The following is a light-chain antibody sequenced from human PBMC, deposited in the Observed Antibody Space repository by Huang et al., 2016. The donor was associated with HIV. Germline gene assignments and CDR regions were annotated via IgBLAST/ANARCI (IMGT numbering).Light chain of an antibody. Sequence: DIQMTQSPSSVSASVGARVIITCRASHTINNWLAWYQQKAGKAPKLLIYAASTLQTGVPSRFSASGSGTDFILTINSLQPEDFATYYCQQANSFPLTFGGGTKVEIK. CDR2: AAS. V-gene: IGKV1-12*01. CDR1: HTINNW. J-gene: IGKJ4*01. CDR3: QQANSFPLT.